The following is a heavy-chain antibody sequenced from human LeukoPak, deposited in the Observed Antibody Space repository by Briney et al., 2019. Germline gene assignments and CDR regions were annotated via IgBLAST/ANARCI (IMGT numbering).Heavy chain of an antibody. CDR3: AHEVWFGESGFDY. CDR2: TDWNDDK. V-gene: IGHV2-5*01. CDR1: GLSVRTSGVG. J-gene: IGHJ4*02. Sequence: SGPTLVHPPQPLTLTCSFSGLSVRTSGVGVGWIRQPPVKALEWLALTDWNDDKRYIPSQKRRPTITKDTSKTQVVLTMTNMDPVDTATYYCAHEVWFGESGFDYWGQGTLVTVSS. D-gene: IGHD3-10*01.